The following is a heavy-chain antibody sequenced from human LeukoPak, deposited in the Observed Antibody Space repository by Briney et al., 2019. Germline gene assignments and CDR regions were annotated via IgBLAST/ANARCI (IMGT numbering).Heavy chain of an antibody. V-gene: IGHV4-34*01. D-gene: IGHD1-1*01. Sequence: KPSETLSLTCAVYGGSFSGYYWSWIRQPPGKGLERIGEINHSGSTNYNPSLKSRVTISVDTSKNQFSLKLSSVTAADTAVYSCARAQRPARIGVIARWFDPWGQGTLVTVSS. CDR2: INHSGST. CDR3: ARAQRPARIGVIARWFDP. CDR1: GGSFSGYY. J-gene: IGHJ5*02.